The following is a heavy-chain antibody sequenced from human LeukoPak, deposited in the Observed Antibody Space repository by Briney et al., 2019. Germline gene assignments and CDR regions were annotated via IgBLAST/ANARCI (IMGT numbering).Heavy chain of an antibody. CDR2: ISYDGSNK. Sequence: PGRSLRLSCAASGFTFNSFGMHWVRQAPGKGLEWVAVISYDGSNKYYADSVKGRFTISRDNSKNTLYLQLNSLRAEDTAVYYCAKLEGVLRYFDWPIGFDYWGQGTLVTVSS. CDR1: GFTFNSFG. CDR3: AKLEGVLRYFDWPIGFDY. D-gene: IGHD3-9*01. V-gene: IGHV3-30*18. J-gene: IGHJ4*02.